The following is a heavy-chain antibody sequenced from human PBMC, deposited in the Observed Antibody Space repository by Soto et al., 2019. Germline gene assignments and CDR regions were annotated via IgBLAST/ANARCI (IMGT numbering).Heavy chain of an antibody. CDR2: INHSGGT. D-gene: IGHD3-16*02. V-gene: IGHV4-34*02. CDR3: AREGSYHSLYYFDY. CDR1: GGSFSGYY. J-gene: IGHJ4*02. Sequence: QVQLQQWGAGLLKPSETLSLTCAVYGGSFSGYYWSWIRQPPGKGLEWFGDINHSGGTNYKPSLKSLVIVAVDTSKTQVPLKRTSVTAADTAVYYGAREGSYHSLYYFDYGGQGTLVTVSS.